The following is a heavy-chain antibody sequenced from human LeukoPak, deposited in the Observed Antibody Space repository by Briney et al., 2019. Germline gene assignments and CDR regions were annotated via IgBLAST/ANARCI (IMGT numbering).Heavy chain of an antibody. Sequence: PSETLSLTCTVSDASIRSYYWSWIRQPPGKGLECIGYIYYTGSTNYNYNPSLKSRVTISVDTSKNQFSLKLSSVTAADTAVYYCARHGPRRDGYNYDYWGPGTLVTVSS. CDR1: DASIRSYY. CDR2: IYYTGSTNY. J-gene: IGHJ4*02. V-gene: IGHV4-59*08. D-gene: IGHD5-24*01. CDR3: ARHGPRRDGYNYDY.